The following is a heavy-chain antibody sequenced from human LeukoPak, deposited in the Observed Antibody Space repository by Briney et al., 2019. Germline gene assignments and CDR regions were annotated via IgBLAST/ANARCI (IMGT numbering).Heavy chain of an antibody. V-gene: IGHV4-59*01. D-gene: IGHD3-16*01. CDR1: GGSISSYY. CDR3: AKDRLYLGELNY. CDR2: IYYSGST. Sequence: SETLSLTCTVSGGSISSYYWSWIRQPPGKGLEWIGYIYYSGSTNYNPSLKSRVTISVDTSKNQFSLKLSSVTAADTAVYYCAKDRLYLGELNYWGQGTLVTVSS. J-gene: IGHJ4*02.